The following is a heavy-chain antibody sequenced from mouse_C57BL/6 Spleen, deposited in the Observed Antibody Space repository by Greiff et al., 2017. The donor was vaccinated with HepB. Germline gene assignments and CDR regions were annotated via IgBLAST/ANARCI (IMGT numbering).Heavy chain of an antibody. CDR2: IWRGGST. V-gene: IGHV2-5*01. CDR1: GFSLTSYG. D-gene: IGHD6-2*01. J-gene: IGHJ4*01. CDR3: AISDYYAMDY. Sequence: VKLQESGPGLVQPSQSLSITCTVSGFSLTSYGVHWVRQSPGKGLEWLGVIWRGGSTDYNAAFMSRLSITKDNTKSQVFFKMNSLQADDTAIYYCAISDYYAMDYWGQGTSVTVSS.